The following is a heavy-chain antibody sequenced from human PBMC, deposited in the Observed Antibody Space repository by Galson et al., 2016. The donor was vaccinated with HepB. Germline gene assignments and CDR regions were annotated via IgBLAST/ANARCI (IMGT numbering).Heavy chain of an antibody. D-gene: IGHD7-27*01. CDR2: INHSGSI. Sequence: SETLSLTCAAYGGSFSGYYWSWIRQPPGKGLEWIGEINHSGSINYNPSLKSRVTVSADASKNQFSLKMSSVTAADTALYYCAFTTGIYYLDYWGQGTLVTVSS. J-gene: IGHJ4*02. V-gene: IGHV4-34*01. CDR1: GGSFSGYY. CDR3: AFTTGIYYLDY.